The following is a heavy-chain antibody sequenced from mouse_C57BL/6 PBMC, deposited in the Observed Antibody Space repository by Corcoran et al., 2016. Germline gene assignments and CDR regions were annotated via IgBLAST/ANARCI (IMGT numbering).Heavy chain of an antibody. J-gene: IGHJ4*01. CDR2: INTYSGVP. CDR3: ARRGIYYGNYYAMDY. V-gene: IGHV9-3*01. Sequence: QIQLVQSGPELKKPGETVKISCKASGYTFTTYGMSWVKQAPGKGLKWMGWINTYSGVPTYADDFKGRFAFSLETSASTAYLQINNLKNEDTATYFCARRGIYYGNYYAMDYWGQGTSVTVSS. D-gene: IGHD2-1*01. CDR1: GYTFTTYG.